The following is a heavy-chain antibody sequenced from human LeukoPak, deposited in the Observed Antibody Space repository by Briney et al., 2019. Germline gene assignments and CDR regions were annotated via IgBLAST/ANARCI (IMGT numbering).Heavy chain of an antibody. CDR2: INDGGGST. D-gene: IGHD6-19*01. V-gene: IGHV3-23*01. CDR1: GFTFSTYA. CDR3: AKVSGYTSGWYVDFDC. Sequence: HPGGSLRLSCAASGFTFSTYAMNWVRQAPGKGLEWVSGINDGGGSTYYADSVKGRFTISRDNSKNTLYLQMSSLRAEDTAVYYCAKVSGYTSGWYVDFDCWGQGSLVTVSS. J-gene: IGHJ4*02.